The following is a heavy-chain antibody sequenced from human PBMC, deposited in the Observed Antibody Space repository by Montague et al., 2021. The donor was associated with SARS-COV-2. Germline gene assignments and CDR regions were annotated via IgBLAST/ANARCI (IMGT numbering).Heavy chain of an antibody. V-gene: IGHV3-30*18. Sequence: SLRLSCAASGFSSGSYGMHWVRQAPGKGLEWVAVISFGGSNKYYAESVKGRLTISRDNAMHTLDLQMNSLRPEDTAVYYCAKSVLVVPAAINYYYGMDVWGHGTTVTVSS. CDR3: AKSVLVVPAAINYYYGMDV. CDR1: GFSSGSYG. CDR2: ISFGGSNK. D-gene: IGHD2-2*01. J-gene: IGHJ6*02.